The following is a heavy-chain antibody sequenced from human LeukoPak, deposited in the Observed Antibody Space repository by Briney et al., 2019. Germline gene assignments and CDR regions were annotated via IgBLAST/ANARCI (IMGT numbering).Heavy chain of an antibody. J-gene: IGHJ4*02. D-gene: IGHD3-9*01. CDR2: INPNSGGT. V-gene: IGHV1-2*02. CDR3: ARDLGDILTGLSLN. CDR1: GYTFTGYY. Sequence: ASVKVSCKASGYTFTGYYMHWVRQAPREALEWMGWINPNSGGTNYAQKFQGRVTMTRDTSISTAYMELSRLRSDDTAVYYCARDLGDILTGLSLNWGQGTLVTVSP.